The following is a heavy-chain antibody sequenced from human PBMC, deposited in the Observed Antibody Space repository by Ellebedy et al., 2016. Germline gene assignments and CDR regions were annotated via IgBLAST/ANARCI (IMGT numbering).Heavy chain of an antibody. D-gene: IGHD6-6*01. J-gene: IGHJ4*02. Sequence: SETLSLTCAVYGGSFSGYSWSWIRQPPGKGLEWIGYIYHSGSTYYNPSLKSRVTISVDRSKNQFSLKLSSVTAADTAVYYCARGGPSIAARGAYYWGQGTLVTVSS. CDR1: GGSFSGYS. V-gene: IGHV4-30-2*01. CDR2: IYHSGST. CDR3: ARGGPSIAARGAYY.